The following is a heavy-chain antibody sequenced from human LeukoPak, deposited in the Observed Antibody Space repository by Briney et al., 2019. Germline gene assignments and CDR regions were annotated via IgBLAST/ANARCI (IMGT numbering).Heavy chain of an antibody. CDR3: ARGPRFGGSGSNNWFDP. CDR1: GGSIGSGGYY. D-gene: IGHD3-10*01. J-gene: IGHJ5*02. Sequence: SETLSLTCTVSGGSIGSGGYYWSWIRQHPGKGLEWIGEINHSGSTNYNPSLKSRVTISVDTSKNQFSLKLSSVTAADTAVYYCARGPRFGGSGSNNWFDPWGQGTLVTVSS. CDR2: INHSGST. V-gene: IGHV4-39*07.